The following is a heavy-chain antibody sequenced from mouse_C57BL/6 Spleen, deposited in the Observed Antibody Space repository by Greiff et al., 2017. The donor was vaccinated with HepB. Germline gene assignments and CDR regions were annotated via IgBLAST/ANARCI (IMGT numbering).Heavy chain of an antibody. J-gene: IGHJ4*01. CDR1: GYAFSSSW. V-gene: IGHV1-82*01. CDR3: ASQATYAMDY. CDR2: IYPGDGDT. D-gene: IGHD3-2*02. Sequence: VKLQESGPELVKPGASVKISCKASGYAFSSSWMNWVKQRPGKGLEWIGRIYPGDGDTNYNGKFKGKATLTADKSSSTAYMQLSSLTSEDSAVYFCASQATYAMDYWGQGTSVTVSS.